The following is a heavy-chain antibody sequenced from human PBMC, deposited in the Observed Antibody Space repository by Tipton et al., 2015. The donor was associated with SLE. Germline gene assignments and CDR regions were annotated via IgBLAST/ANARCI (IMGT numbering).Heavy chain of an antibody. CDR3: ARVNSNYGWFGP. CDR1: GYTFTSYY. V-gene: IGHV1-46*01. CDR2: INPSGGST. D-gene: IGHD4-11*01. Sequence: QSGAEVKKPGASVKVSCKASGYTFTSYYMHWVRQAPGQGLEWMGIINPSGGSTSYAQKFQGRVTMTRDTSTSTVYMELSSLRSEDSAVYYCARVNSNYGWFGPWGQGTLVTVSS. J-gene: IGHJ5*02.